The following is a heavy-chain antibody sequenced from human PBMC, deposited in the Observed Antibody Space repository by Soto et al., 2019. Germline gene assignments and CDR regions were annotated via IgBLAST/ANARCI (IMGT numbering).Heavy chain of an antibody. CDR1: GFTFSSYG. D-gene: IGHD4-17*01. Sequence: QVQLVESGGGVVQPGRSLRLSCAASGFTFSSYGMHWVRQAPGKGLEWVAVIWYDGSNKYYADSVKGRFTISRDNSKNTLYRQMNSLRAEDTAVYYCARDDDYGDYGGYVQHWGQGTLVTVS. J-gene: IGHJ1*01. CDR2: IWYDGSNK. V-gene: IGHV3-33*01. CDR3: ARDDDYGDYGGYVQH.